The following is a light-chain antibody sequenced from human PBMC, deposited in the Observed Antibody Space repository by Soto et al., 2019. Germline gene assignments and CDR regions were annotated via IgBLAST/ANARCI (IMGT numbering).Light chain of an antibody. CDR3: QQFHTSFTII. Sequence: LTQSPGTLSLSPGERATPSCRASQTVSNDYLAWYQQKPGQAPRLLINGASRRATGIPDRFSGSGSGTDFTLTISRLEPEDSAVYYCQQFHTSFTIIFGQGTKVDIK. CDR2: GAS. CDR1: QTVSNDY. J-gene: IGKJ1*01. V-gene: IGKV3-20*01.